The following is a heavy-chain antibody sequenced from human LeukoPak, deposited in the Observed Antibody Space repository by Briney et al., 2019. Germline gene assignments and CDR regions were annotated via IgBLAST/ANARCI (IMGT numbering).Heavy chain of an antibody. V-gene: IGHV3-15*01. CDR2: IKSKPDGGTT. D-gene: IGHD6-13*01. J-gene: IGHJ4*02. CDR3: TTEGSSFDY. Sequence: GGSLRLSCAASGFTFSNAWMSWVRQAPGKGREWVGRIKSKPDGGTTDYAAPVKGRFTISRDDSKNTLYLQMNSLKTEDTAVYYCTTEGSSFDYWGQGTLVTVSS. CDR1: GFTFSNAW.